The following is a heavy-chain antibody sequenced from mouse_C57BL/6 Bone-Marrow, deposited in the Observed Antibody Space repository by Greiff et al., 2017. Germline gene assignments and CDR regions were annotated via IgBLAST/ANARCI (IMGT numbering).Heavy chain of an antibody. V-gene: IGHV7-3*01. CDR1: GFTFTDYY. J-gene: IGHJ2*01. CDR2: IRNKANGYTT. Sequence: EVQLVESGGGLVQPGGSLSLSCAASGFTFTDYYMSWVRQPPGKALEWLGFIRNKANGYTTEYSASVKGRFTISRDNSQSILYLQMNALRAEDSATYYCARYKYYYGSSFDYWGQGTTLTVSS. CDR3: ARYKYYYGSSFDY. D-gene: IGHD1-1*01.